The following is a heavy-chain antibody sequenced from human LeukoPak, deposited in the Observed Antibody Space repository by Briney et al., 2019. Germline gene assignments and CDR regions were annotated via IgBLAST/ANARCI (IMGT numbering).Heavy chain of an antibody. CDR3: AKDAYGSGSYPDY. Sequence: KPGGSLRLSCAASGLTFSSYAMSWVRQAPGKGLEWVSAISGSGGSTYYADSVKGRFTISRDNSKNTLYLQMNSLRAEDTAVYYCAKDAYGSGSYPDYWGQGTLVTVSS. D-gene: IGHD3-10*01. CDR1: GLTFSSYA. J-gene: IGHJ4*02. V-gene: IGHV3-23*01. CDR2: ISGSGGST.